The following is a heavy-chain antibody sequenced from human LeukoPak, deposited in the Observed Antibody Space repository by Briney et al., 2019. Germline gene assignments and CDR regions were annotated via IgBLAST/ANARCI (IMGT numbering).Heavy chain of an antibody. CDR2: MYYSGNT. J-gene: IGHJ4*02. D-gene: IGHD2-15*01. CDR3: ARSRGAYGAYCSGGSCYPSGGRYFDS. CDR1: GGSSSSSNYY. Sequence: PSETLSLTCTVSGGSSSSSNYYWGWIRQPPGKGLEWIGSMYYSGNTYYNPSLESRVTISADPSKKQFSLKLSSVTAADTAVYYCARSRGAYGAYCSGGSCYPSGGRYFDSWGQGTLVTVSS. V-gene: IGHV4-39*01.